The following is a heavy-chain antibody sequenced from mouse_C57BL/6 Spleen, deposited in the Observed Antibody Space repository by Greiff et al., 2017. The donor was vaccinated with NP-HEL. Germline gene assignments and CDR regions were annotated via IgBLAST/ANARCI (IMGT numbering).Heavy chain of an antibody. CDR3: ARDYGSLYYYAMDY. V-gene: IGHV1-19*01. J-gene: IGHJ4*01. D-gene: IGHD1-1*01. CDR2: INPYNGGT. CDR1: GYTFTDYY. Sequence: VQLKQSGPVLVKPGASVKMSCKASGYTFTDYYMNWVKQSHGKSLEWIGVINPYNGGTSYNQKFKGKATLTVDKSSSTAYMELNSLTSEDSAVYYCARDYGSLYYYAMDYWGQGTSVTVSS.